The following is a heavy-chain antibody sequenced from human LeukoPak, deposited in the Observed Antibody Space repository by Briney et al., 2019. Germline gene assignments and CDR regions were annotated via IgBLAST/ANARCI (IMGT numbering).Heavy chain of an antibody. D-gene: IGHD2-2*02. Sequence: SETLSLTCAVYGGSFSGYYWSWIRQPPGKGLEWIGEINHSGSTNYNPSLKSRVTISVDTSKSQFSLKLSSVTAADTAVYYCARVFCSSTSCYMDYWGQGTLVTVSS. CDR1: GGSFSGYY. CDR2: INHSGST. J-gene: IGHJ4*02. V-gene: IGHV4-34*01. CDR3: ARVFCSSTSCYMDY.